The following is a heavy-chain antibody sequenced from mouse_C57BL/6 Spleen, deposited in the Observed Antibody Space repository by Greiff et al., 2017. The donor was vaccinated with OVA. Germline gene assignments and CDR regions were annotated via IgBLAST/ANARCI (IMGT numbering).Heavy chain of an antibody. J-gene: IGHJ4*01. CDR2: INPYNGGT. V-gene: IGHV1-19*01. D-gene: IGHD1-1*01. CDR3: ARSLTTDAMDY. Sequence: VQLQQSGPVLVKPGASVKMSCKASGYTFTDYYMNWVKQSHGKSLEWIGVINPYNGGTSYNQKFKGKATLTVDKSSSTAYMELNSLTSEDSAVYYCARSLTTDAMDYWGQGTSVTVSS. CDR1: GYTFTDYY.